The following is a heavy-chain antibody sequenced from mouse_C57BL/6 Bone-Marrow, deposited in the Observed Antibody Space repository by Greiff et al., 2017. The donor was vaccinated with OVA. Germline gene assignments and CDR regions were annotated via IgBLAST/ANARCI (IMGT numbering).Heavy chain of an antibody. Sequence: VQLQQSGPELVKPGASVKISCKASGYTFTDYYINWVKQRPGQGLEWIGWIFPGSGSTYYNEKFKGKATLTVDKSSSTAYMLLSSLTSEDSAVYFCARRILLRYWYFDVWGTGTTVTVSS. CDR3: ARRILLRYWYFDV. V-gene: IGHV1-75*01. D-gene: IGHD1-1*01. CDR2: IFPGSGST. CDR1: GYTFTDYY. J-gene: IGHJ1*03.